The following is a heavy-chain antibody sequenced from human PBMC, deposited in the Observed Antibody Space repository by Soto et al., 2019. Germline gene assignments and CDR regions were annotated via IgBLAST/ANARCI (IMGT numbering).Heavy chain of an antibody. J-gene: IGHJ5*02. CDR2: IIPILGIA. V-gene: IGHV1-69*02. CDR3: ARGRGPYCSSTSCGTYNWFDP. D-gene: IGHD2-2*01. Sequence: QVQLVQSGAEVKKPGSSVKVSCKASGGTFSSYTISWVRQAPGQGLEWMGRIIPILGIANYAQKFQGRVTITADKSTSTAYRELSSLRSEDTAVYYCARGRGPYCSSTSCGTYNWFDPWGQGTLVTVSS. CDR1: GGTFSSYT.